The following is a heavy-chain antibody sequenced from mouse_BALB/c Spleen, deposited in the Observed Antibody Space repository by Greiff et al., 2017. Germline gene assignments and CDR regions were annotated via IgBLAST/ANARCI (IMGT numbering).Heavy chain of an antibody. CDR1: GFTFSSYT. Sequence: DVKLVESGGGLVQPGGSLKLSCAASGFTFSSYTMSWVRQTPEKRLEWVAYISNGGGSTYYPDTVKGRFTISRDNAKNTLYLQMSSLKSEDTAMYYCARHGNEGNYYGSSYDYWGQGTTLTVSS. CDR2: ISNGGGST. V-gene: IGHV5-12-2*01. D-gene: IGHD1-1*01. CDR3: ARHGNEGNYYGSSYDY. J-gene: IGHJ2*01.